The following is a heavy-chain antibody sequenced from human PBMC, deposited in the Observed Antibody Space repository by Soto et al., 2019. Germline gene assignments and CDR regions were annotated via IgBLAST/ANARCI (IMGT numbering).Heavy chain of an antibody. J-gene: IGHJ4*02. CDR2: IIPIFGTA. Sequence: GGSVKVSCKASGGTFSSYAISWVRQAPGQGLEWMGGIIPIFGTANYAQKFQGRVTITADKSTSTAYMELSSLRSEDTAVYYCARDYYDSSGPGYWGQGTLVTVSS. V-gene: IGHV1-69*06. CDR3: ARDYYDSSGPGY. CDR1: GGTFSSYA. D-gene: IGHD3-22*01.